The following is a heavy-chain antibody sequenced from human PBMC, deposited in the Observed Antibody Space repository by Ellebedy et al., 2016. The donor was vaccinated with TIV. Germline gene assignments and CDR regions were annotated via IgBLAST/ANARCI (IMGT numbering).Heavy chain of an antibody. CDR2: IKEDGGEK. CDR3: AGRHFDL. V-gene: IGHV3-7*01. J-gene: IGHJ2*01. Sequence: GGSLRLSXAASGFTFSNYWMSWVRQAPGKGLEWVANIKEDGGEKYHVDSVKGRFTISRDNTKNSLYLQMNSLRAEDTAVYFCAGRHFDLWGRGTLVTVSS. CDR1: GFTFSNYW.